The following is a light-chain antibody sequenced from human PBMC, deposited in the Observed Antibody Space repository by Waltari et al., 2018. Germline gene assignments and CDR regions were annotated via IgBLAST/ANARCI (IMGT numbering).Light chain of an antibody. Sequence: SFDLTQPPSVSVSPGQTASITCSGDKLGDKSACWYHQKPGQSPVLVIYQETKRTSACPERFSCSKSGHTATLTISGTQAVDEADYYCQAGDSSTYVFGTGTKVTVL. CDR1: KLGDKS. V-gene: IGLV3-1*01. J-gene: IGLJ1*01. CDR3: QAGDSSTYV. CDR2: QET.